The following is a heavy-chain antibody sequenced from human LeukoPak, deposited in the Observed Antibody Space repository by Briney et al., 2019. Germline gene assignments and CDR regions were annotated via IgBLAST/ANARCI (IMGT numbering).Heavy chain of an antibody. CDR1: GYTFSSYV. CDR3: ARGGDIAVVPADMVGP. D-gene: IGHD2-2*01. Sequence: ASVKVSCKASGYTFSSYVINWVRQATGQGLEWMGWRNTNSGNTGNAQKFQGRLTMTRDTSTNTAYMELSSLRSEDTAVYYCARGGDIAVVPADMVGPWGQGTLVTVSS. V-gene: IGHV1-8*01. CDR2: RNTNSGNT. J-gene: IGHJ5*02.